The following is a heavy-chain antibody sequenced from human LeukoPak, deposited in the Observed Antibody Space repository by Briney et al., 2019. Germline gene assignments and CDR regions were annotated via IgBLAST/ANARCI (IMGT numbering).Heavy chain of an antibody. CDR3: TTVVRDGYNWSFDI. CDR1: GFTFSNAW. CDR2: IKSKTDGGTT. J-gene: IGHJ3*02. Sequence: GGSLRLSCAASGFTFSNAWMSWVRQAPGKGLEWVGRIKSKTDGGTTDYAAPVKGRFTISRDDSKNTLYLQMNSLKTEDTAVYYCTTVVRDGYNWSFDIWGQGTMVTVSS. D-gene: IGHD5-24*01. V-gene: IGHV3-15*01.